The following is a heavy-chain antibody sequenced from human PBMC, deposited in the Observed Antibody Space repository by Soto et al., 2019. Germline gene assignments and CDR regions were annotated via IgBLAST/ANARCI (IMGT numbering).Heavy chain of an antibody. CDR1: GYTFTSYA. CDR3: ARSIFGVPYYFDY. CDR2: INAGNGNT. V-gene: IGHV1-3*05. Sequence: QVQLVQSGAEEKKPGASVKVSCKASGYTFTSYAMHWVRQAPGQRLEWMGWINAGNGNTKYSQKFQGRVTITRDTSASTAYMELSSLRSEDTAVYYCARSIFGVPYYFDYWGQGTLVTVSS. D-gene: IGHD3-3*01. J-gene: IGHJ4*02.